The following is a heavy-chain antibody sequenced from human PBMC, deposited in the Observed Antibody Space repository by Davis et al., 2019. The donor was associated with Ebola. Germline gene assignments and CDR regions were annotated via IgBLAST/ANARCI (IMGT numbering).Heavy chain of an antibody. CDR1: GYTFTSYW. Sequence: GESLKISCKGSGYTFTSYWIAWVRQVPGKGLEWMGIIYPGDSDTRYSPSFQGQVTISADKSISTAYLQWSSLKASDSAMYYCVRQESYYGSVDFWGQGTLVTVSS. D-gene: IGHD3-10*01. CDR3: VRQESYYGSVDF. CDR2: IYPGDSDT. J-gene: IGHJ4*02. V-gene: IGHV5-51*01.